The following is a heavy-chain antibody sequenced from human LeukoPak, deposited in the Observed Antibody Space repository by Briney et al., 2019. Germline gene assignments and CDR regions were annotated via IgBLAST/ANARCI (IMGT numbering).Heavy chain of an antibody. D-gene: IGHD3-22*01. J-gene: IGHJ4*02. Sequence: SETLSLTCAVYGGSFSGYYWSWIRLPPGKGLEWIGEINHSGSTNYNPSLKSRVTISVDTSKNQFSLKLSSVTAADTAVYYCARGPSSYYDSSGYSGRYYFDYWGQGTLVTVSS. V-gene: IGHV4-34*01. CDR2: INHSGST. CDR3: ARGPSSYYDSSGYSGRYYFDY. CDR1: GGSFSGYY.